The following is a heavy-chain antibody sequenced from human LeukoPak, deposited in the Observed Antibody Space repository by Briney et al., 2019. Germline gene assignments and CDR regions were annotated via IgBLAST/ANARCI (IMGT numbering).Heavy chain of an antibody. CDR2: IYPVDSDI. CDR3: ARRAVVIGVGYFDY. D-gene: IGHD4-23*01. J-gene: IGHJ4*02. V-gene: IGHV5-51*01. Sequence: GESLKISCKGSGYSFTTYWIGWVRQMPGKSLEWMGIIYPVDSDIRISPSFQGQVTISVDKSISTAYLQWSSLKASDTAIYYCARRAVVIGVGYFDYWGQGTLVTVSS. CDR1: GYSFTTYW.